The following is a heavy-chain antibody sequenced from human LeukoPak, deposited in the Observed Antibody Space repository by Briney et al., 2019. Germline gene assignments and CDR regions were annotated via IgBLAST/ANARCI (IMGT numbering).Heavy chain of an antibody. V-gene: IGHV5-10-1*01. Sequence: PGESLKISCKGSGSSFTSYWISWVRQMPGKGLEWMGRIDPSDSYTNYSPSFQGHVTISADMSISTAYLQWSSLKASDTAMYYCARHTSSWNEGDDYWGQGTLATVSS. CDR1: GSSFTSYW. J-gene: IGHJ4*02. CDR2: IDPSDSYT. D-gene: IGHD6-13*01. CDR3: ARHTSSWNEGDDY.